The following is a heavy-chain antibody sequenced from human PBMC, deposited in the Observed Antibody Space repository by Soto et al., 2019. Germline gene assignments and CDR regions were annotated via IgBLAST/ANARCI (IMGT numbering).Heavy chain of an antibody. Sequence: RGESLKISCKVSGYSFTSHWTNWVRQMPGKGLEWMGRIDPSGSYTSYSPSFQGRVTISADKSISTTYVQWSSLKASDTAVYYCARLGSSVWPDDYWGKGTLVTVAS. J-gene: IGHJ4*02. CDR1: GYSFTSHW. CDR2: IDPSGSYT. V-gene: IGHV5-10-1*01. D-gene: IGHD6-25*01. CDR3: ARLGSSVWPDDY.